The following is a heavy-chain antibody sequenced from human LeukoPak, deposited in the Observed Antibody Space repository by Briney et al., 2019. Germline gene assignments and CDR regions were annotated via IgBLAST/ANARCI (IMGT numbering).Heavy chain of an antibody. CDR1: GYTFTSYD. CDR3: ARGLAQWLVPDSWFDP. V-gene: IGHV1-8*01. Sequence: SVKVSCKASGYTFTSYDINWGRQATGQGLEWMGWMNPNSGNTGYAQKLQGRVTMTRNTSISTAYMGLSRLRSEGTAVYYCARGLAQWLVPDSWFDPWGQGTLVIVSS. J-gene: IGHJ5*02. D-gene: IGHD6-19*01. CDR2: MNPNSGNT.